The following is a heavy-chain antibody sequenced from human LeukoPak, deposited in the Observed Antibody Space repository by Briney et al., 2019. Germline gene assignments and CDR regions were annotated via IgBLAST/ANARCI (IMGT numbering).Heavy chain of an antibody. CDR1: GYTFTSYY. Sequence: ASVKVSCKASGYTFTSYYMHWVRQAPGQGLEWMGIINPSGGSTSYAQKFQGRVTMTRDTSTSTVYMELNSLRSEDTAVYYCARDLRITMVRGVVLDYWGQGTLVTVSS. V-gene: IGHV1-46*01. CDR3: ARDLRITMVRGVVLDY. D-gene: IGHD3-10*01. CDR2: INPSGGST. J-gene: IGHJ4*02.